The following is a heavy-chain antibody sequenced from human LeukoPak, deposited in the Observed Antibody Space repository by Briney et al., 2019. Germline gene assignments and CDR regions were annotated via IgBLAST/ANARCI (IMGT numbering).Heavy chain of an antibody. CDR3: AREVRARDLYYYYGMDV. Sequence: HPGGSLRLSCAASGFTVSNNYMSWVRQAPGKGLEWVSVIYSGGSTYYADSVKGRFTISRDNSKNTLYLQMNNLRAEDTAVYYCAREVRARDLYYYYGMDVWGQGTTVTVSS. J-gene: IGHJ6*02. CDR2: IYSGGST. CDR1: GFTVSNNY. D-gene: IGHD2-2*01. V-gene: IGHV3-66*01.